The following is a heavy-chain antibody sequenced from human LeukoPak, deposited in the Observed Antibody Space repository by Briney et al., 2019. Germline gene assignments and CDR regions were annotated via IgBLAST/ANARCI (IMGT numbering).Heavy chain of an antibody. J-gene: IGHJ6*03. CDR1: GGSISSYF. V-gene: IGHV4-59*12. D-gene: IGHD1-26*01. CDR2: IYYSGST. CDR3: ARESGSYDPYYYYMDV. Sequence: SETLSLTCTVSGGSISSYFWSWIRQPPGKGLEWIGYIYYSGSTNYNPSLKSRVTISVDTSKNQFSLKLSSVTAADTAVYYCARESGSYDPYYYYMDVWGKGTTVTVSS.